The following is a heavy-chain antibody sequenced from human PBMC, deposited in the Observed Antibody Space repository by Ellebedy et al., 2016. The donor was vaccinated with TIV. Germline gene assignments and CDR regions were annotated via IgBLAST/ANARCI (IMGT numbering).Heavy chain of an antibody. V-gene: IGHV3-23*01. Sequence: GESLKISCAASTFTFSNYAMSWVRLAPGKGLEWVSAISYSGGTTFYTDSVKGRFTISRDNSRNTVYLQMNSLRAEDTAIYYCAKGGRILTSGDRDGWCFDLWGRGTLVTVSS. CDR2: ISYSGGTT. D-gene: IGHD2-15*01. CDR3: AKGGRILTSGDRDGWCFDL. J-gene: IGHJ2*01. CDR1: TFTFSNYA.